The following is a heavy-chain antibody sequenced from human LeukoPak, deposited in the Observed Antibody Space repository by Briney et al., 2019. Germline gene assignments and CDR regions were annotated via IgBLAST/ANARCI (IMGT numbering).Heavy chain of an antibody. CDR1: GFTFSSYG. Sequence: GGSLRLSCAASGFTFSSYGMHWVRQAPGKGLEWVAVIWYDGSNKYYADSVKGRFTISRDNSKNTLYLQMNSLRAEDTAVYYCAREGDYGAHPGYYYYGMDVWGQGTTVTVSS. J-gene: IGHJ6*02. CDR3: AREGDYGAHPGYYYYGMDV. V-gene: IGHV3-33*01. D-gene: IGHD4-17*01. CDR2: IWYDGSNK.